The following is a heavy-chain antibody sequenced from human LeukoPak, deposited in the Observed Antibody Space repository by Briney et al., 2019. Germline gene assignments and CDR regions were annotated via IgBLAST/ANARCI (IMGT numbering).Heavy chain of an antibody. D-gene: IGHD4-17*01. Sequence: GESLKISCKAFGYTFNNNYIAWVRQMSGKGLEWMGIIYPGDSDTRYSPSFQGHVTISADESISSAYLQWSSVTATDSAMYYCVRGNQKYGDYVRDWGQGTLVTISS. CDR2: IYPGDSDT. J-gene: IGHJ4*02. V-gene: IGHV5-51*01. CDR3: VRGNQKYGDYVRD. CDR1: GYTFNNNY.